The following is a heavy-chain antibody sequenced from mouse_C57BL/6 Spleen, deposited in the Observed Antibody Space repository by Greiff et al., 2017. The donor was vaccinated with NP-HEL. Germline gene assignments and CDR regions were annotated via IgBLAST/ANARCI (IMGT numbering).Heavy chain of an antibody. CDR2: INPGSGGT. CDR1: GYAFTNYL. CDR3: ARSYGNYEDYYAMDY. V-gene: IGHV1-54*01. D-gene: IGHD2-1*01. J-gene: IGHJ4*01. Sequence: QVQLQQSGAELVRPGTSVKVSCKASGYAFTNYLIEWVKQRPGQGLEWIGVINPGSGGTSYNEKFKGKATLTADKSSSTAYMQLSSLTSEDSAVYFCARSYGNYEDYYAMDYWGQGTSVTVSS.